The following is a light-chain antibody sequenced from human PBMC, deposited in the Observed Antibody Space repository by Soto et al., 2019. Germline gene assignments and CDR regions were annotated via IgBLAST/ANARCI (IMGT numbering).Light chain of an antibody. CDR2: YAS. V-gene: IGKV3-11*01. Sequence: VLTQSPATLFLSPGERATLSCRASQTVSRYLAWYQQKPGQAPRLLIYYASNRATGIPARFSGSGSGTDYTLTISSLEPEDFSVYYCQQSSTWPLFTFGGGTKVEI. CDR3: QQSSTWPLFT. J-gene: IGKJ4*01. CDR1: QTVSRY.